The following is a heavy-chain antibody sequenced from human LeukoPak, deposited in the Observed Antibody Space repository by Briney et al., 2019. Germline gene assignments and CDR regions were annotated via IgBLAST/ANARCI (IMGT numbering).Heavy chain of an antibody. J-gene: IGHJ4*02. D-gene: IGHD3-10*01. CDR1: GGSISSEHYY. CDR3: ARQEPLWLKGY. V-gene: IGHV4-39*01. CDR2: IYYSGST. Sequence: PSETLSLTCTVSGGSISSEHYYWAWIRQPPGKGLEWIASIYYSGSTYYSPSLKSRVTISVDTSKNQFSLRVNSVTAADTGIYYCARQEPLWLKGYWGQGILVTVSS.